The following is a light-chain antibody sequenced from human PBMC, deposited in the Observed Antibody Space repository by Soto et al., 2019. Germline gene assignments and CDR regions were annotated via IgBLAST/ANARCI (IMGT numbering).Light chain of an antibody. CDR1: SNDIGAYNY. Sequence: QSALTQPASVSGSPGQSITISCTGTSNDIGAYNYVSWYQQHPGKAPKLLIYDVTHRPSGVSDRFSGSKSGSTASLTISGLQPEDEADYYCSSYTSIIAVVFGGGTKLTVL. CDR3: SSYTSIIAVV. CDR2: DVT. V-gene: IGLV2-14*03. J-gene: IGLJ2*01.